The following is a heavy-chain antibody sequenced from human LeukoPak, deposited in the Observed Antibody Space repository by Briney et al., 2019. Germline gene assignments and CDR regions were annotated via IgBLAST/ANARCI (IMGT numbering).Heavy chain of an antibody. CDR3: ARVFYGGNSGIDY. J-gene: IGHJ4*02. V-gene: IGHV1-69*13. CDR2: IIPIFGTA. Sequence: SVKVSCKASGGTFSSYAISWVRQAPGQALEWMGGIIPIFGTANYAQKFQGRVTITADESTSTAYMELSSLRSEDTAVYYCARVFYGGNSGIDYWGQGTLVTVSS. D-gene: IGHD4-23*01. CDR1: GGTFSSYA.